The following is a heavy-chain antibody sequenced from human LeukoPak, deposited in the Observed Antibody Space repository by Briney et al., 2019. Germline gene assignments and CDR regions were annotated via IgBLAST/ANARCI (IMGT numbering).Heavy chain of an antibody. V-gene: IGHV1-18*01. CDR2: ISAYNGNT. CDR3: ARDPYNWNGYYYYYMDV. Sequence: GASVKVSCKASGYTFTSYGISWVRQAPGQGLEWMGWISAYNGNTNYAQKLQGRVTMTTDTSTSTAYMELRSLRSDDTAVYYCARDPYNWNGYYYYYMDVWGKGTTVTVSS. CDR1: GYTFTSYG. J-gene: IGHJ6*03. D-gene: IGHD1-20*01.